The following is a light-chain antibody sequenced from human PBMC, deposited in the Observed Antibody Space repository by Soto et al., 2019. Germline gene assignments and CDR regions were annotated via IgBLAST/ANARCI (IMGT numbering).Light chain of an antibody. Sequence: DIQMTQSPSSLSVSVGDRVTITCRASQTISASLNWFQQKAGKYPQLLIHGASNLQTGVPSRVSGSGSGTDFTLTITDLQTVDSATYCCQQGFSTVLTFGGGTKV. J-gene: IGKJ4*02. V-gene: IGKV1-39*01. CDR1: QTISAS. CDR3: QQGFSTVLT. CDR2: GAS.